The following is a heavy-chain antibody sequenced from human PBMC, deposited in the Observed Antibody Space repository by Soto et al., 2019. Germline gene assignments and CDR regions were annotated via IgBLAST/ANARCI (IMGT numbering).Heavy chain of an antibody. CDR3: AKGYDFWSGSPNFDY. CDR1: GFTFSSHA. V-gene: IGHV3-23*01. CDR2: ISGSGGST. D-gene: IGHD3-3*01. J-gene: IGHJ4*02. Sequence: GGSLRLSCAASGFTFSSHAMSWVRQAPGKGLEWVSAISGSGGSTYYADSVKGRFTISRDNSKNTLYLQMNSLRAEDTAVYYCAKGYDFWSGSPNFDYWGQGTLVTVSS.